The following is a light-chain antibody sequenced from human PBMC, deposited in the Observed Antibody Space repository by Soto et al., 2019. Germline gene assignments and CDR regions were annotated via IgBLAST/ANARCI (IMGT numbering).Light chain of an antibody. J-gene: IGLJ1*01. CDR1: SSDIGGYNY. CDR2: VVT. V-gene: IGLV2-11*01. CDR3: CSYAGSYTFV. Sequence: QSALTQPRSVSGSPGQSVTISCTGTSSDIGGYNYVSWYQQHLGKAPNLMIYVVTKRPSGVPDRFSGSKSGNTASLTISGLQTEDEADYYCCSYAGSYTFVFGTGTKLTVL.